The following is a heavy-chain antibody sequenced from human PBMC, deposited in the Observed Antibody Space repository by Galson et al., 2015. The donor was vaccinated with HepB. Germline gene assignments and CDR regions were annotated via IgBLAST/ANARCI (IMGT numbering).Heavy chain of an antibody. CDR1: GFSLSTSGMR. CDR2: IDWDDDK. Sequence: PALVKPTQTLTLTCTFSGFSLSTSGMRVSWIRQPPGKALEWLARIDWDDDKFYSTSLKTRLTISKDTSKNQVVLTMTNMDPVDTATYYCARDIAVQGTSGGMDVWGQGTTVTVSS. CDR3: ARDIAVQGTSGGMDV. J-gene: IGHJ6*02. D-gene: IGHD6-19*01. V-gene: IGHV2-70*04.